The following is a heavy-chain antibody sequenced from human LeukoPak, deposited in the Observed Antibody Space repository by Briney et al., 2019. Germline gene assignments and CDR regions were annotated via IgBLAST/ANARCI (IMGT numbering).Heavy chain of an antibody. J-gene: IGHJ6*03. CDR3: ARLAAAGKVNYYYYYMDV. CDR1: GYSFTSYW. Sequence: GESLKISCKGSGYSFTSYWIGWVRQMPGKGLEWMGIIYPGDSDTRYSPSFQGQVTISADKSISTAYLQWSSLKASDTAMYYCARLAAAGKVNYYYYYMDVWGKGTTVTVSS. V-gene: IGHV5-51*01. D-gene: IGHD6-13*01. CDR2: IYPGDSDT.